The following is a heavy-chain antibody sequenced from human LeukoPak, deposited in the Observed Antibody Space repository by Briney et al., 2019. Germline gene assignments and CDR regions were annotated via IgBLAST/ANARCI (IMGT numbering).Heavy chain of an antibody. V-gene: IGHV1-2*02. CDR2: INPNSGGT. J-gene: IGHJ4*02. CDR1: GYTFTGYY. D-gene: IGHD3-3*01. Sequence: ASVKVSCKASGYTFTGYYMHWVRQAPGQGLEWMGWINPNSGGTNYAQKFQGRVTMTRDTSISTAYMELSRLRSDDTAVYYCARDWEIASHRWSGLEDWGQGTLVTVSS. CDR3: ARDWEIASHRWSGLED.